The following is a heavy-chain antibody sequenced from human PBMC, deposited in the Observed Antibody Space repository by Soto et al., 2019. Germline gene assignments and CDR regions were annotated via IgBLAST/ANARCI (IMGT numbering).Heavy chain of an antibody. D-gene: IGHD3-22*01. CDR3: ARSPDPLIVVVITSNWFDP. J-gene: IGHJ5*02. Sequence: GGSLRLSCAASGFTFSSYSMNWVRQAPGKGLEWVSSISSSSSYIYYADSVKGRFTISRDNARNSLYLQMNSLRAEDTAVYYCARSPDPLIVVVITSNWFDPWGQGTLVTVSS. V-gene: IGHV3-21*01. CDR1: GFTFSSYS. CDR2: ISSSSSYI.